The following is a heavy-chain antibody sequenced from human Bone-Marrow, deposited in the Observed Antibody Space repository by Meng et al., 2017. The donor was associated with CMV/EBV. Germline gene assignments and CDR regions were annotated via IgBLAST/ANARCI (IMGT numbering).Heavy chain of an antibody. V-gene: IGHV1-69*10. CDR3: ASLYSGGPIWSGYPRWYYFDY. CDR2: IIPILGIA. CDR1: GGTFSSYD. D-gene: IGHD3-3*01. J-gene: IGHJ4*02. Sequence: SVKVSCKASGGTFSSYDISWVRQAPGQGLEWMGGIIPILGIANYAQKFQGRVTITADKSTSTAYMELRSLRSEDTAVYYCASLYSGGPIWSGYPRWYYFDYWRQGTLVTVSS.